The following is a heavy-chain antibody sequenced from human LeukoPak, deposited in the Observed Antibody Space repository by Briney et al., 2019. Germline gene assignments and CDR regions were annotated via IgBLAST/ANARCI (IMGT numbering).Heavy chain of an antibody. V-gene: IGHV6-1*01. J-gene: IGHJ3*02. CDR1: GDSVSTNSAV. Sequence: SQTLSLTCAISGDSVSTNSAVWNWIRQSPSRGLEWLGRTYYRSKWYSDYAVSVKSRIIINADTPKNQFSLHLNSVTPEDTAVYYCARGRASFTVEDCFDIWGQGTMVTVSS. CDR2: TYYRSKWYS. D-gene: IGHD2-2*01. CDR3: ARGRASFTVEDCFDI.